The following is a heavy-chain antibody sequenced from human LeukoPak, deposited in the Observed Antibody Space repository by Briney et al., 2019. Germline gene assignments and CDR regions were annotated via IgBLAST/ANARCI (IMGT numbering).Heavy chain of an antibody. J-gene: IGHJ6*03. CDR1: GYIFTDYY. V-gene: IGHV1-2*06. CDR3: AREGSLYYHYYMDV. CDR2: INPYSGGT. Sequence: ASVKVSCKASGYIFTDYYIHWVRQAPGQGLEWVGRINPYSGGTTYAQKFQGRVTMTRDTSITTAYMELHRLTSDDTAVYYCAREGSLYYHYYMDVWAKGTTVTVSS.